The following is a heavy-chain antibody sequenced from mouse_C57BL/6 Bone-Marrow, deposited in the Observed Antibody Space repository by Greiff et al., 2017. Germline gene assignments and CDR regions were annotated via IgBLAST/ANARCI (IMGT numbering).Heavy chain of an antibody. J-gene: IGHJ4*01. V-gene: IGHV7-3*01. Sequence: EVMLVESGGGLVQPGGSLSLSCAASGFTFTDYYMSWVRQPPGKALEWLGFIRNKANGYKTEYSASVKGRFTISRDNSQSILYLQMNALRAEDSSTYYCARSGITTRAMDYWGQETSVTVSS. D-gene: IGHD2-4*01. CDR3: ARSGITTRAMDY. CDR2: IRNKANGYKT. CDR1: GFTFTDYY.